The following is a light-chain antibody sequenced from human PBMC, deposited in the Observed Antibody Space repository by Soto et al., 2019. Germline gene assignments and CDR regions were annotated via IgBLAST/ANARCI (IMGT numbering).Light chain of an antibody. CDR1: QFISTS. CDR2: GAS. CDR3: QQRSSWPLT. V-gene: IGKV3-15*01. Sequence: EIVMTQSPATLSVSPGERATLSCRASQFISTSLAWYQQKPGQAPRLLIYGASTRATGIPARFSGSGSGTEFTLTISSLEPEDFAVYFCQQRSSWPLTFGGGTKVDIK. J-gene: IGKJ4*02.